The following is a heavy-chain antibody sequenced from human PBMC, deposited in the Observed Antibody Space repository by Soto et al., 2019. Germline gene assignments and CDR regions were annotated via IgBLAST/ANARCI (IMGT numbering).Heavy chain of an antibody. CDR1: GGSISSGDYY. Sequence: QVQLQESGPGLVKPSQTLSLTCTVSGGSISSGDYYWSWIRQPPGKGLEWIGYIYYSGSTYYNPSLKRRFTISVDTSMTQCSLKLSSVTAADTAVYYCATATGSENSQHWGQGTLVTVSS. D-gene: IGHD5-12*01. CDR3: ATATGSENSQH. J-gene: IGHJ1*01. CDR2: IYYSGST. V-gene: IGHV4-30-4*01.